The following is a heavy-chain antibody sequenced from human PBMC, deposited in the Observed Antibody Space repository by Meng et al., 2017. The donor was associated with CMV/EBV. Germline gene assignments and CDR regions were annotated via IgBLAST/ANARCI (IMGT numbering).Heavy chain of an antibody. D-gene: IGHD1-26*01. CDR1: GFTFSGYY. CDR3: ARDLTGSYSA. CDR2: ISSSGSTI. J-gene: IGHJ4*02. Sequence: GESLKISCAASGFTFSGYYMSWIRQAPGKGLEWVSYISSSGSTIYYADSVKGRFTISRDNAKNSLYLQMNSLRAEDTAVYYCARDLTGSYSAWGQGTLVTVSS. V-gene: IGHV3-11*01.